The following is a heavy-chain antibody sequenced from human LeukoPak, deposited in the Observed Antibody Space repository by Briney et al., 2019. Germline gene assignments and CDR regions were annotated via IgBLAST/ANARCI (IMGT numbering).Heavy chain of an antibody. J-gene: IGHJ4*02. CDR3: ARPAPYDSSSFDY. CDR2: ISSSSSTI. CDR1: GFTFSSYS. Sequence: GGSLRLSCAASGFTFSSYSMNWVRQAPGKGLEWVSYISSSSSTINYADSVKGRFTISRDNAKNSLYLQMNSLRDEETAVYYCARPAPYDSSSFDYWGQGTLVTVSS. V-gene: IGHV3-48*02. D-gene: IGHD3-22*01.